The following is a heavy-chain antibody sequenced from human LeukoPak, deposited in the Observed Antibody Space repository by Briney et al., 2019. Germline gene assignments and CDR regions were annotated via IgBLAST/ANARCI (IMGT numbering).Heavy chain of an antibody. CDR1: GFTFSSYW. J-gene: IGHJ4*02. CDR2: INTDGSET. D-gene: IGHD1-1*01. CDR3: AKGPNWNRYRHFDY. V-gene: IGHV3-74*03. Sequence: GGSLRLPCEASGFTFSSYWMHWVRQVPGKGLMWVSRINTDGSETTYADSVKGRFTISRDNSKNTLYLQMNSLRAEDTAVYYCAKGPNWNRYRHFDYWGQGTLVTVSS.